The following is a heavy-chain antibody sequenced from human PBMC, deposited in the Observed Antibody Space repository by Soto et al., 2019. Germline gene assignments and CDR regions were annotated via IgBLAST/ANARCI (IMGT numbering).Heavy chain of an antibody. CDR3: ARDQLILPAHDFFYGSDV. D-gene: IGHD2-21*02. CDR1: GFTCSMYS. CDR2: IPQEGGDG. J-gene: IGHJ6*02. V-gene: IGHV3-7*03. Sequence: DVQLVESGGAVVQPGESLRLSCEVSGFTCSMYSMTWVRQAPGKGLEWVAKIPQEGGDGHYADSVKGRFTISRDNAKNSVFLQMNNLRAADTAVYYCARDQLILPAHDFFYGSDVWGQGATVTVS.